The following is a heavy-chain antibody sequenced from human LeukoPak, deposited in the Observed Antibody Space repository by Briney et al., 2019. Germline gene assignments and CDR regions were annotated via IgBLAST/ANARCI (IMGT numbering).Heavy chain of an antibody. Sequence: PGGSLRLSCAAPGFTFSSYWIHWVRQVPGKGLVWVARINEHGSITDYADSVKDRFTVSRDNAWNTLYLQMNSLRAEGTAVYYCARDVVGSGSLWGQGTLITVSS. CDR3: ARDVVGSGSL. J-gene: IGHJ4*02. CDR1: GFTFSSYW. D-gene: IGHD3-10*01. CDR2: INEHGSIT. V-gene: IGHV3-74*01.